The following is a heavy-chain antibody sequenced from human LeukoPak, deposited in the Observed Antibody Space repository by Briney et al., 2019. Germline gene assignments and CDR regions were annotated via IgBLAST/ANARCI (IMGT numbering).Heavy chain of an antibody. J-gene: IGHJ4*02. CDR2: IYYSGST. V-gene: IGHV4-59*12. D-gene: IGHD4-17*01. CDR1: GGSFSSYY. Sequence: SETLSLTCAVYGGSFSSYYRSWIRQPPGKGLEWIGYIYYSGSTNYNPSLKSRVTISVDTPKNQFSLKLSSVAAADTAVYYCARRVTTRLSFRYWGQGTLVTVSS. CDR3: ARRVTTRLSFRY.